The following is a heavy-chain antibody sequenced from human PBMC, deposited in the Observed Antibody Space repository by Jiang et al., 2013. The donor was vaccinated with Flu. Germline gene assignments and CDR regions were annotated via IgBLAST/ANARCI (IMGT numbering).Heavy chain of an antibody. D-gene: IGHD2-21*01. CDR3: ARVVIRSSLPRYFDF. V-gene: IGHV1-46*01. CDR2: INPSGGTT. Sequence: SGAEVKEPGASVKVSCKASGYTFTNYYIHWVRQAPGQGVEWMGIINPSGGTTSYAQKFQGRTTMSTDTSTSTVYMELTSLRSEDTAVYYCARVVIRSSLPRYFDFWGQGTLVTVSS. CDR1: GYTFTNYY. J-gene: IGHJ4*02.